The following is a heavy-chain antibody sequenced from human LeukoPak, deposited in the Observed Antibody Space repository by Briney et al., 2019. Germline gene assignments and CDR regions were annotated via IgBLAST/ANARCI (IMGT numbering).Heavy chain of an antibody. D-gene: IGHD6-13*01. CDR1: GLTFSSYW. J-gene: IGHJ4*02. CDR2: IKQDGSEK. Sequence: PGGSLRLSCAAAGLTFSSYWMSWVRQAPGKGLEWVANIKQDGSEKYYVDPVKGRFTISRDNAKNSLYLQMNSLRAEDTAVYYCASSSWYYYFDYWGQGTLVTVSS. CDR3: ASSSWYYYFDY. V-gene: IGHV3-7*01.